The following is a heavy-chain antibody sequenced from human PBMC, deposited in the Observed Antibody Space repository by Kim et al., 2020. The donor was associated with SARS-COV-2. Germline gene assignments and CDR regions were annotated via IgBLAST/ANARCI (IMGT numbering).Heavy chain of an antibody. CDR3: AKDPSGQSGWYLKGIYHPIDY. CDR2: ISGSGGST. J-gene: IGHJ4*02. V-gene: IGHV3-23*01. CDR1: GFTFSSYA. Sequence: GGSLRLSCAASGFTFSSYAMSWVRQAPGKGLEWVSAISGSGGSTYYADSVKGRFTISRDNSKNTLYLQMNSLRAEDTAVYYCAKDPSGQSGWYLKGIYHPIDYWGQGTLVTVSS. D-gene: IGHD6-19*01.